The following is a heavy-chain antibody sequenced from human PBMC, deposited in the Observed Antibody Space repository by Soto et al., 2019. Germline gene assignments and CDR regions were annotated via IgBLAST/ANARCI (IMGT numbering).Heavy chain of an antibody. J-gene: IGHJ3*02. CDR2: IYYSGST. CDR3: ASGSKTDYSSDAFDI. CDR1: GGSISSGGYY. Sequence: VTPSETLSLTCTVSGGSISSGGYYWSWIRQHPGKGLEWIGYIYYSGSTYYNPSLKSRVTISVDTSKNQFSLKLSSVTAADTAVYYCASGSKTDYSSDAFDIWGQGTMVTVSS. V-gene: IGHV4-31*03. D-gene: IGHD4-4*01.